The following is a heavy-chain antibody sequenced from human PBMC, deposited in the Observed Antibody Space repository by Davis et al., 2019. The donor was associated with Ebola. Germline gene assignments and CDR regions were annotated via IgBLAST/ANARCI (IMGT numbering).Heavy chain of an antibody. CDR3: ATGERNFDWLMPFDY. D-gene: IGHD3-9*01. CDR1: GGSISSSNW. J-gene: IGHJ4*02. CDR2: IYHSGST. V-gene: IGHV4-4*02. Sequence: PSETLSLTCAVSGGSISSSNWWSWVRQLPGKGLEWIGEIYHSGSTNYNPSLKSRVTISVDKSKNQFSLKLSSVTAADTAVYYCATGERNFDWLMPFDYWGQGTLVTVSS.